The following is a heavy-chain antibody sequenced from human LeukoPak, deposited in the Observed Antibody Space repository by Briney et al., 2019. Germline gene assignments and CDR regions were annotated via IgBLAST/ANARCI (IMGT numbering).Heavy chain of an antibody. D-gene: IGHD3-10*01. V-gene: IGHV1-18*01. CDR1: GYTFTSYG. CDR2: ISAYNGNT. J-gene: IGHJ6*03. Sequence: GASVKVSCKASGYTFTSYGISWVRQAPGQGLEWMGWISAYNGNTNYAQKLQGRVTMTTDTSTSTAYMELRSLRSDDTAVYYCARVPLPCSSSSCYRLNYGSGSSGGLYYMDVWGKGTTVTISS. CDR3: ARVPLPCSSSSCYRLNYGSGSSGGLYYMDV.